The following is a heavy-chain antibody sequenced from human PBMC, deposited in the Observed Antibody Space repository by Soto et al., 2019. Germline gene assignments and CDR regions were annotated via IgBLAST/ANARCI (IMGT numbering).Heavy chain of an antibody. V-gene: IGHV3-23*01. CDR3: AGSSVRCYGMDV. CDR2: ISGSGGST. CDR1: GFTFISYA. J-gene: IGHJ6*02. D-gene: IGHD3-10*01. Sequence: HPGGSLRLSCAASGFTFISYAMSWVRQAPGKGLEWVSAISGSGGSTYYADSVKGRFTISRDNSKNTLYLQMNSLRAEDTAVYYCAGSSVRCYGMDVWGQGTTVTVSS.